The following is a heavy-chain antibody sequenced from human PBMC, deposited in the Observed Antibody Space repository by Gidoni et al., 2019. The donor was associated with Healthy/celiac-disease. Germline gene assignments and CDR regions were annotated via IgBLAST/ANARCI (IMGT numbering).Heavy chain of an antibody. CDR1: GFTFRSYA. D-gene: IGHD3-22*01. CDR3: AKATIVVVITTSLDY. CDR2: ISGSGGST. V-gene: IGHV3-23*01. Sequence: EVQLLESGGGLVQPGGSLRLSCAASGFTFRSYAMSWVRQAPGKGLGWVSAISGSGGSTYYADSVKGRFTISRDNSKNTLYLQMNSLRAEDTAVYYCAKATIVVVITTSLDYWGQGTLVTVSS. J-gene: IGHJ4*02.